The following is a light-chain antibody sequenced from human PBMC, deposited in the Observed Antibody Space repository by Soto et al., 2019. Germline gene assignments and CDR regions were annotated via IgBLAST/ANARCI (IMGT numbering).Light chain of an antibody. V-gene: IGKV3-20*01. Sequence: NGLTQSPGTLALSPGERATLSCRAIQSVSSNYLAWYQQKPGQAPRLLIYGASSRATGIPDRFSGSGSGTDFTLDITRMEPEAFAVYYCQQYGTSPWTFGQGTKVDIK. J-gene: IGKJ1*01. CDR3: QQYGTSPWT. CDR2: GAS. CDR1: QSVSSNY.